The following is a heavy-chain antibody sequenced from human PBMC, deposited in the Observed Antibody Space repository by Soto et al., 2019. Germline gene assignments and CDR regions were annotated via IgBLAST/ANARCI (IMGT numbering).Heavy chain of an antibody. D-gene: IGHD5-12*01. CDR2: INPNSGGT. Sequence: ASVKVSCKASGYTFTGYYMHWVRQAPGQGLEWMGWINPNSGGTNYAQKFQGWVTMTRDTSISTAYMEPSRLRSDDTAVYYCARDGGKWLPPLEFDYWGQGTLVTVSS. J-gene: IGHJ4*02. CDR3: ARDGGKWLPPLEFDY. CDR1: GYTFTGYY. V-gene: IGHV1-2*04.